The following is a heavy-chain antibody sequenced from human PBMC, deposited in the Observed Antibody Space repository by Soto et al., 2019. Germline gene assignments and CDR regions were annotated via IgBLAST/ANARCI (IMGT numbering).Heavy chain of an antibody. CDR2: INPSGGGT. J-gene: IGHJ4*02. CDR1: GYTFTSYH. V-gene: IGHV1-46*01. Sequence: HVQLVQSGAEVKKPGASVKVSCKASGYTFTSYHMHWVRQAPGQGLEWMGIINPSGGGTTYAQKFQVRVTMTRDTSTSTAYLELSSRRSGDTAVFYCVRDGGRGYFSISDYWGQGTLVTVSS. CDR3: VRDGGRGYFSISDY. D-gene: IGHD3-22*01.